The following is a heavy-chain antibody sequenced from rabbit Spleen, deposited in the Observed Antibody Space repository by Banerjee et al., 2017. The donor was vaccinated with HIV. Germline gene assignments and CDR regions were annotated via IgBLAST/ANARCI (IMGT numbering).Heavy chain of an antibody. D-gene: IGHD8-1*01. CDR2: IDPVFGIT. CDR3: ARDGAGGSYFAL. CDR1: GFTLSNYW. Sequence: QEQLEESGGDLVKPEGSLTLTCTASGFTLSNYWVCWVRQAPGKGLEWIGYIDPVFGITYYANWVNGRFFISRENAQNTVFLQMTSLTAADTATYFCARDGAGGSYFALWGPGTLVTVS. V-gene: IGHV1S45*01. J-gene: IGHJ4*01.